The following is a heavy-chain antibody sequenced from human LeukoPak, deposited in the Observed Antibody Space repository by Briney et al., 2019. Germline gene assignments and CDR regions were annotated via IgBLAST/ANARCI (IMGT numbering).Heavy chain of an antibody. CDR1: GSTVSSNY. Sequence: QPGGSLRLSCAASGSTVSSNYMSWVRQAPGKGLEWVSIIYSGGSTHYGDSVKGRFTISRDNSKNTLYLQMNSLRAEDTAVYYCARANYEILTGYLYFDYWGQGTLVTVSS. D-gene: IGHD3-9*01. CDR3: ARANYEILTGYLYFDY. CDR2: IYSGGST. J-gene: IGHJ4*02. V-gene: IGHV3-66*01.